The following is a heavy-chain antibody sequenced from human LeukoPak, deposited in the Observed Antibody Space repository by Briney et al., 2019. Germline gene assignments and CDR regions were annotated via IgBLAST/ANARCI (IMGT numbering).Heavy chain of an antibody. D-gene: IGHD5-12*01. CDR1: GYSIISGYF. V-gene: IGHV4-38-2*01. J-gene: IGHJ4*02. CDR3: AKSGYGYPPYFDY. CDR2: IYHSGST. Sequence: SETLSLTCAVSGYSIISGYFWGWIRQPPGKGLEWIGTIYHSGSTYYNPSLKSRVTISVDTSKNQFSLKLSSVTAADTAVYFCAKSGYGYPPYFDYWGQGTLVTVSS.